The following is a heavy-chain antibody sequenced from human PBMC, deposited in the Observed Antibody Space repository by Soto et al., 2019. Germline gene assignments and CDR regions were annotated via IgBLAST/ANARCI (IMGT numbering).Heavy chain of an antibody. CDR2: INSDASST. D-gene: IGHD3-22*01. Sequence: GGSLRLSCAASGFTFSSYWMHWVRQAPGKGPVWVSRINSDASSTSYADSVKGRFTISRDNAKNTLYLQMNSLRAEDTAVYYCARTRDSSGYPRFWGQGTLVTVSS. CDR1: GFTFSSYW. CDR3: ARTRDSSGYPRF. V-gene: IGHV3-74*01. J-gene: IGHJ4*02.